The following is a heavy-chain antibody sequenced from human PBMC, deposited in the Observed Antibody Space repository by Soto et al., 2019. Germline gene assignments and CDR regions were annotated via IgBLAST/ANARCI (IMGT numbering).Heavy chain of an antibody. V-gene: IGHV4-4*07. Sequence: QVQLQESGPGLVKPSETLSLTCTVSGDSIRNFYWSWIRQPAGKGLEWIGRIYSSGSTDYNASIKGRVSMSVDRSNNPFFLRLTSVTAEDTAVYYCVRDCSGGGCYADYGMDVWGQGTTVTVSS. D-gene: IGHD2-15*01. CDR1: GDSIRNFY. J-gene: IGHJ6*02. CDR3: VRDCSGGGCYADYGMDV. CDR2: IYSSGST.